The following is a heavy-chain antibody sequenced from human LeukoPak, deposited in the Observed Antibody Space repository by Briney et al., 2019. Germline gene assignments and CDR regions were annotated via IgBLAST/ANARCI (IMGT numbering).Heavy chain of an antibody. CDR1: EYTFTSYA. J-gene: IGHJ4*02. V-gene: IGHV1-3*01. Sequence: ASVNVSCKASEYTFTSYAIHWVRQAPGQRLEWMGWISAGKGNTKYSQNFQGRVNFISNKSATTAFMELSSLRSEDAAVYYCARDSGSGNNDYWGQGTLVTVSS. CDR3: ARDSGSGNNDY. CDR2: ISAGKGNT. D-gene: IGHD1-26*01.